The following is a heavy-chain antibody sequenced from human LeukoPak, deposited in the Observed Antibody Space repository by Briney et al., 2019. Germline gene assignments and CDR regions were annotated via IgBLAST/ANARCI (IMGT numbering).Heavy chain of an antibody. J-gene: IGHJ6*02. Sequence: ASVKVSFKASGYTFTSYGISWVRQAPGQGLEWMGWISAYNGNTNYAQKLQGRVTMTTDTSTSTAYMELRSLRSDDTAVYYCAREQGLGTYYDILTGSLGDYYGMDVWGQGTTVTVSS. V-gene: IGHV1-18*01. D-gene: IGHD3-9*01. CDR3: AREQGLGTYYDILTGSLGDYYGMDV. CDR1: GYTFTSYG. CDR2: ISAYNGNT.